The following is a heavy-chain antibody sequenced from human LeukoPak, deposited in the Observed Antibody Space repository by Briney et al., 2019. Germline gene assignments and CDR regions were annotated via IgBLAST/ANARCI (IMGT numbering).Heavy chain of an antibody. CDR1: GFTFGSHG. D-gene: IGHD6-25*01. V-gene: IGHV3-23*01. Sequence: GGSLRLSCAASGFTFGSHGMPWVRQAPGKGLEWVSAISGSGGSTYYADSVKGRFTISRDNSKNTLYLQMNSLRAEDTAVYYCAKDSGLGAAGWDFDYWGQGTLVTVSS. J-gene: IGHJ4*02. CDR2: ISGSGGST. CDR3: AKDSGLGAAGWDFDY.